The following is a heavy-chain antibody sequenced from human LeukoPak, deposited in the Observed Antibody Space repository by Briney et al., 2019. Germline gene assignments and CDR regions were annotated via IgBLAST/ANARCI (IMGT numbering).Heavy chain of an antibody. CDR3: AREYCSSTSCRSDAFDI. Sequence: GGSLRLSCAASGFTVSSNYMSWVRQAPGEGLEWVSIIYGGGTTYYADSVKGRFTISRDNSKNTLYLQMNSLRAEDTAVYYCAREYCSSTSCRSDAFDIWGQGTMVTVSS. CDR2: IYGGGTT. J-gene: IGHJ3*02. V-gene: IGHV3-53*01. D-gene: IGHD2-2*01. CDR1: GFTVSSNY.